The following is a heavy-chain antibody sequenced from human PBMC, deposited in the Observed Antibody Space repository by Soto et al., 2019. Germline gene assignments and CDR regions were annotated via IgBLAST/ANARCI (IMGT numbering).Heavy chain of an antibody. J-gene: IGHJ3*02. CDR3: AKDIRAYDFWSGSYHDAFDI. CDR2: ISWNSGSI. D-gene: IGHD3-3*01. V-gene: IGHV3-9*01. CDR1: GFTFDDYA. Sequence: EVQLVESGGGLVQPGRSLRLSCAASGFTFDDYAMHWVRQAPGKGLEWVSGISWNSGSIGYADSVKGRFTISRDNAKNSLYLQMNSLRAEDTALYYCAKDIRAYDFWSGSYHDAFDIWGQGTMVTVSS.